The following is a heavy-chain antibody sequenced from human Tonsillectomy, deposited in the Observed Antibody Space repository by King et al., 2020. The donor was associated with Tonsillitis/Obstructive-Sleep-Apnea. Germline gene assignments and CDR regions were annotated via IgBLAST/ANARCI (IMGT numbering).Heavy chain of an antibody. CDR2: IIPILGIA. CDR1: GGTFSNYA. Sequence: QLVQSGAEVKKPGSSVKVSCKASGGTFSNYAFSWVRQAPGQGLEWMGRIIPILGIANYAQKFQGRVTITAHKSTSTAYMELSSLRSEDTAMYYCASSVVVAAEGLSVGMDVWGRGSTVTVCS. CDR3: ASSVVVAAEGLSVGMDV. V-gene: IGHV1-69*04. J-gene: IGHJ6*03. D-gene: IGHD2-15*01.